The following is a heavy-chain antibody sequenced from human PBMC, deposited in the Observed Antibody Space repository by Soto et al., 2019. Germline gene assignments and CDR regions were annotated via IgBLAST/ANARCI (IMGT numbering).Heavy chain of an antibody. CDR3: ARVPRQLEPTLCFHP. Sequence: QVHLQESGPGLVKPSETLSLTCTVSGGSIGSGDYYWSWIRQPPGKGLELIGYIYYSGNTYYNPSLKSRLTISLDTSKNQFSLNLSSVTAADTAVYFCARVPRQLEPTLCFHPWGQGTLVTVSS. D-gene: IGHD1-1*01. CDR1: GGSIGSGDYY. J-gene: IGHJ5*02. V-gene: IGHV4-30-4*01. CDR2: IYYSGNT.